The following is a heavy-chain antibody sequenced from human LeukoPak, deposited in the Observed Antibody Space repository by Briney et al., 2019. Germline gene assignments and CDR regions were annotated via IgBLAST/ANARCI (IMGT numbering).Heavy chain of an antibody. CDR1: GFSFSTYA. D-gene: IGHD3-10*01. CDR3: AKPPSTYYYGTNGGTSYAFDI. J-gene: IGHJ3*02. CDR2: IWSDASNQ. V-gene: IGHV3-33*06. Sequence: GTSLRLSCAASGFSFSTYAMHWVRQAPGKGLDWVAMIWSDASNQYYADSVKGRFTISRDNSKNTLYLQLNSLRAEDTAVYYCAKPPSTYYYGTNGGTSYAFDIWGQGTMVTVSS.